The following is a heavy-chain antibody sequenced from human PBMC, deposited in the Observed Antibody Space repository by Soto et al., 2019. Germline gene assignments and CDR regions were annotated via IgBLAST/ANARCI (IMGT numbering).Heavy chain of an antibody. CDR3: AKDRADSSGFYYYCYGMDV. D-gene: IGHD3-22*01. Sequence: GGSLRLSCAASGFTFSSYGMHWVRQAPGKGLEWVAVISYDGSNKYYADSVKGRFTISRDNSKNTLYLQMNSLRAEDTAVYYCAKDRADSSGFYYYCYGMDVWGQGTTVTASS. CDR1: GFTFSSYG. V-gene: IGHV3-30*18. CDR2: ISYDGSNK. J-gene: IGHJ6*02.